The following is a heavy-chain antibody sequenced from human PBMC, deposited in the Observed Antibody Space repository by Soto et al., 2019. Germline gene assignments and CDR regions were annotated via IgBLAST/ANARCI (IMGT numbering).Heavy chain of an antibody. Sequence: QVQLQESGPGLVKPSETLSLTCTVSGGSVSSGSYYWSWIRQPPGKGLEWIGYIYYSGSTNYNPSLKSRVTISVDTSKNQFSLKLSSVTAADTAVYYCARLETGTTFYYYGMDVWGQGTTVTVSS. CDR3: ARLETGTTFYYYGMDV. V-gene: IGHV4-61*01. D-gene: IGHD1-7*01. CDR2: IYYSGST. CDR1: GGSVSSGSYY. J-gene: IGHJ6*02.